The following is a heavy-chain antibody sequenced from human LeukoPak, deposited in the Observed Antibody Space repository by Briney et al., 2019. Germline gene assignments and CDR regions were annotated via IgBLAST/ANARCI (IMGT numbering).Heavy chain of an antibody. D-gene: IGHD3-16*01. CDR1: GYTFTSYG. Sequence: GASVKVSCKASGYTFTSYGISWVRQAPGQGLEWMGIINSSGGSTSYAQKFQGRVTMTRDMSTSTVYMELSSLRSEDTAVYYCARDNDSRDPPHFDYWGQGTLVTVSS. J-gene: IGHJ4*02. V-gene: IGHV1-46*01. CDR3: ARDNDSRDPPHFDY. CDR2: INSSGGST.